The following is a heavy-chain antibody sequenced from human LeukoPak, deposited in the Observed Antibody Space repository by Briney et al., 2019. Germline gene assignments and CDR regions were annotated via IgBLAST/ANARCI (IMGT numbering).Heavy chain of an antibody. CDR3: ARCSPWDYYDSSGYYYTHALDI. D-gene: IGHD3-22*01. CDR1: GGSISSYY. V-gene: IGHV4-59*01. Sequence: PSETLSLTCTVSGGSISSYYWSWIRQPPGKGLEWIGYIYYSGSTNYNPSLKSRVTISVDTSKNQFSLKLSSVTAADTAVYYCARCSPWDYYDSSGYYYTHALDIWGQGTMVTVSS. J-gene: IGHJ3*02. CDR2: IYYSGST.